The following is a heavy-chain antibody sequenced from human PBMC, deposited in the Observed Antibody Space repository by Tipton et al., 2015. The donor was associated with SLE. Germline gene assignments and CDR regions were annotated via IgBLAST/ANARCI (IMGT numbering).Heavy chain of an antibody. Sequence: SLRLSCAASGFTFDDYAMPWVRQAPGKGLDWVSSISNSSSYIYYADSVKGRFTISRDNAKNSLYLQMNSLRAEDTAVYYCARDGGNYYESSGWEGAFDIWGQGTMVTGSS. V-gene: IGHV3-21*01. CDR1: GFTFDDYA. D-gene: IGHD3-22*01. CDR2: ISNSSSYI. CDR3: ARDGGNYYESSGWEGAFDI. J-gene: IGHJ3*02.